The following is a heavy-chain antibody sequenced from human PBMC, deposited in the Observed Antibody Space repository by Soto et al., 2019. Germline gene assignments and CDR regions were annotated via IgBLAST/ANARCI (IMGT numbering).Heavy chain of an antibody. CDR1: GYSITAGGYY. D-gene: IGHD6-19*01. Sequence: SETLSLTCFVSGYSITAGGYYWSWIRHHPGKGLEWIGSFYSSGSIIYNPSLRSRVSISGDTSSNQFSMSLTSVTAADTARYYCARMYSSGSGWFHPWGQGTLVTVPQ. J-gene: IGHJ5*02. CDR2: FYSSGSI. CDR3: ARMYSSGSGWFHP. V-gene: IGHV4-31*03.